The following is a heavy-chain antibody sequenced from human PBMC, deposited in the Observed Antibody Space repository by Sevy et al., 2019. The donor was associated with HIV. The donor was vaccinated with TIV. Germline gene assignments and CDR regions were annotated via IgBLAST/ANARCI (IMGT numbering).Heavy chain of an antibody. CDR3: ARERKGGGLDY. J-gene: IGHJ4*02. Sequence: GGSLRLSCAASGFTFNILPLHWVRQAPGKGLEWVTIMSFDGKYKYYADSVRGRFTISRDNSKNTLYLQMNNLRPGDTAIYYCARERKGGGLDYWGQGTLVTVSS. D-gene: IGHD3-16*01. V-gene: IGHV3-30*04. CDR1: GFTFNILP. CDR2: MSFDGKYK.